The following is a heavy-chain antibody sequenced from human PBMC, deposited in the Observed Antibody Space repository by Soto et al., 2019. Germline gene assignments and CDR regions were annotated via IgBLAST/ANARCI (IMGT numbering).Heavy chain of an antibody. CDR2: ISSSGSTI. J-gene: IGHJ6*02. CDR3: ARGKSIAARRPMVSNYYYGMDV. Sequence: PGGSLRLSCAASGFTFSDYYMSWIRQAPGKGLEWVSYISSSGSTIYYADSVKGRFTISRDNAKNSLYLQMNSLRAEDTAVYYCARGKSIAARRPMVSNYYYGMDVWGQGTTVTVSS. D-gene: IGHD6-6*01. V-gene: IGHV3-11*01. CDR1: GFTFSDYY.